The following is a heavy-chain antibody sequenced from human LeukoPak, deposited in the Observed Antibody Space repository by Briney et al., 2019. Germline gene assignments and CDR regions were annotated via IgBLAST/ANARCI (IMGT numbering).Heavy chain of an antibody. J-gene: IGHJ2*01. CDR2: IYTSGST. D-gene: IGHD3-16*02. CDR3: ARSNRGDDYVWGSYRQFMELGYFDL. V-gene: IGHV4-61*02. CDR1: GSSISSGSYY. Sequence: SETLSLTCTVSGSSISSGSYYWSWIRQPAGKGLEWIGRIYTSGSTNYNPSLKSRVTISVDTSKNQFSLKLSSATAADTAVYYCARSNRGDDYVWGSYRQFMELGYFDLWGRGTLVTVSS.